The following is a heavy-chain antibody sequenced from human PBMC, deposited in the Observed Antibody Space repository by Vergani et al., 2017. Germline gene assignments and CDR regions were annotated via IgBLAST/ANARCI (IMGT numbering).Heavy chain of an antibody. D-gene: IGHD3-16*01. CDR2: IIPLFHVA. Sequence: QVQLVQSGAAVKKPGSSVKVSCKASGGTFSNHGINWLRRAPGQGLEWMGGIIPLFHVANYAQKFQGRVAINAEESTNTVYMDLSSLKSEDTAIYYCARDLRPTVGLGFYHYMDVWGEGTSVIVSS. CDR1: GGTFSNHG. CDR3: ARDLRPTVGLGFYHYMDV. V-gene: IGHV1-69*01. J-gene: IGHJ6*03.